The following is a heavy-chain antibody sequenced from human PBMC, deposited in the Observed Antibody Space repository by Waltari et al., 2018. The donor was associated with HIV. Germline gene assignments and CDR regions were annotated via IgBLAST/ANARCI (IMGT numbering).Heavy chain of an antibody. Sequence: VHGGGSLRLSCAAAGFTFHNYAMSWVRQAPGKGLEWVTAIGGNSGSTFYADSVKGRFTISRDNSKNTLYLQMNSLRAEDTAVYYCAKYPGYYDSSRPFDSWGQGTLVTVSS. CDR1: GFTFHNYA. CDR2: IGGNSGST. CDR3: AKYPGYYDSSRPFDS. D-gene: IGHD3-22*01. J-gene: IGHJ5*01. V-gene: IGHV3-23*01.